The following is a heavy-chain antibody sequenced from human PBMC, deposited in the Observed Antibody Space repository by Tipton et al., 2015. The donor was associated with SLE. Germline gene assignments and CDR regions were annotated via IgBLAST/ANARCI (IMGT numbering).Heavy chain of an antibody. CDR3: ARDGQDINFDY. Sequence: LRLSCTVSGGSISSFHWNWIRQPAGKGLEWIGRIYTSGSSNYNPSLRSRITMSVDTSKNHFSLKLNSVTAADTAVYYCARDGQDINFDYWGQGTLVTVSS. CDR1: GGSISSFH. CDR2: IYTSGSS. V-gene: IGHV4-4*07. J-gene: IGHJ4*02.